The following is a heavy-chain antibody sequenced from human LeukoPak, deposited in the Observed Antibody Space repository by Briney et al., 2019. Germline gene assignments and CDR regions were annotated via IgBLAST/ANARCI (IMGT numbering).Heavy chain of an antibody. J-gene: IGHJ6*03. CDR2: INPNSGST. D-gene: IGHD6-19*01. V-gene: IGHV1-2*02. Sequence: ASVKVSCKASGYTFTDYYLHWVRQAPAQGLEWMGWINPNSGSTNYAQKFQGRVTMTTDTSISTAYMELTRLRSDDTAVYFCARTQREHQTSGWSTYYYYYMDVWGKGTTVTVSS. CDR3: ARTQREHQTSGWSTYYYYYMDV. CDR1: GYTFTDYY.